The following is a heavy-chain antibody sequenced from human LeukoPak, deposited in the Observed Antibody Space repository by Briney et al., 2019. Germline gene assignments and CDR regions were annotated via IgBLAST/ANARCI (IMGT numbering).Heavy chain of an antibody. V-gene: IGHV3-30*18. Sequence: GGSLRLSCAASGFTFSSYGMHWVRQAPGKGLEWVAVISYDGSNKYYADSVKGRFTISRDNSKNTLYLQMNSLRAEDTAVYYCAKDLGITMIVNDAFDIWGQGTMVTVSS. J-gene: IGHJ3*02. D-gene: IGHD3-22*01. CDR3: AKDLGITMIVNDAFDI. CDR1: GFTFSSYG. CDR2: ISYDGSNK.